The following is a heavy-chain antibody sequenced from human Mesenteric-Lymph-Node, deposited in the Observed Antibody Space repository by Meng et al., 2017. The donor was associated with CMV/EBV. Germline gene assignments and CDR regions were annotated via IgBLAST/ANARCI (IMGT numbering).Heavy chain of an antibody. CDR1: DGSISTSDYY. CDR2: IFYSGST. D-gene: IGHD2-2*01. CDR3: ARAAYCSSITCYFDP. V-gene: IGHV4-39*07. Sequence: GSLRLSCTVPDGSISTSDYYWGWIRQPPGKGLEWIGNIFYSGSTYYNPSLNSRLTISIDTSKNQFSLKLTSVTAADTAIYYCARAAYCSSITCYFDPWGQGTLVTVSS. J-gene: IGHJ5*02.